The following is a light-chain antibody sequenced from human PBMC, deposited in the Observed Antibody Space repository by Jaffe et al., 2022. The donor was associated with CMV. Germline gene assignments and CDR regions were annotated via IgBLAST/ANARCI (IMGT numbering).Light chain of an antibody. Sequence: QSALTQPRSVSGSPGQSVTISCTGTSSDVGGYNYVSWYQQHPGKAPKLVIYDVSKRPSGVPDRFSGSKSGNTASLTISGLQAEDETYYYCCSYTGRYLRWVFGGGTKVTVL. CDR3: CSYTGRYLRWV. CDR2: DVS. V-gene: IGLV2-11*01. CDR1: SSDVGGYNY. J-gene: IGLJ3*02.